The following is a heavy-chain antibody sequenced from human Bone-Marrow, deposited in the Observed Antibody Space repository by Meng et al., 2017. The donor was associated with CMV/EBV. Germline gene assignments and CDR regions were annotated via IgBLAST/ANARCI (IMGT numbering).Heavy chain of an antibody. V-gene: IGHV1-18*01. Sequence: ASVKVSCKASGYTFTSYGISWVRQAPGQGLEWMGWISAYNGNTNYAQKLQGRVTMTTDTSMSTAYMELRSLRSDDTAVYYCARGGAGGYDFWSGYLFYYGMDVWGQGTTVTVSS. J-gene: IGHJ6*02. D-gene: IGHD3-3*01. CDR3: ARGGAGGYDFWSGYLFYYGMDV. CDR1: GYTFTSYG. CDR2: ISAYNGNT.